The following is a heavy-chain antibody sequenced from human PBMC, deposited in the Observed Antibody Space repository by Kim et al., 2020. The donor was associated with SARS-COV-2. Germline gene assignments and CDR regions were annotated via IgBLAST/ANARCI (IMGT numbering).Heavy chain of an antibody. J-gene: IGHJ4*02. D-gene: IGHD3-22*01. CDR1: GGSISSYY. CDR3: ARASLDSSGYPSLYYFDY. Sequence: SETLSLTCTVSGGSISSYYWSWIRQPPGKGLEWIGYIYYSGSTNYNPSLKSRVTISVDTSKNQFSLKLSSVTAADTAVYYCARASLDSSGYPSLYYFDYWGQGTLVTVSS. V-gene: IGHV4-59*13. CDR2: IYYSGST.